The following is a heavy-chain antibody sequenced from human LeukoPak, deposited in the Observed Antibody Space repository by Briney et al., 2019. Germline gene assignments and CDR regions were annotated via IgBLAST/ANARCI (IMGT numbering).Heavy chain of an antibody. D-gene: IGHD6-13*01. CDR2: INPNSGGT. J-gene: IGHJ4*02. CDR3: AAIEDSSSWYYFDY. Sequence: SVTLSCKASGYTFTGYYIHWVRQAPGQGLEWMGWINPNSGGTNYAQKFQGRVTMTRDTSISTAYMELSRLRSDDTAVYYCAAIEDSSSWYYFDYWGQGTLVTVSS. CDR1: GYTFTGYY. V-gene: IGHV1-2*02.